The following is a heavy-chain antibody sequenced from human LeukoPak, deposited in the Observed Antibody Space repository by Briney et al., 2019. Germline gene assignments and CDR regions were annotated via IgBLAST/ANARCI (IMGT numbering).Heavy chain of an antibody. D-gene: IGHD4-17*01. V-gene: IGHV4-59*01. J-gene: IGHJ5*02. CDR3: ATCRDEFGDYGFTS. CDR1: GFTFSSCA. CDR2: IYNSGST. Sequence: PGGSLRLSCAASGFTFSSCAMSWIRQPPGKGLEWIGYIYNSGSTKYNPSLKSRVTVSVDTSKNLFSLKLSSVTAADTAVYYCATCRDEFGDYGFTSWGQGTLVTVSS.